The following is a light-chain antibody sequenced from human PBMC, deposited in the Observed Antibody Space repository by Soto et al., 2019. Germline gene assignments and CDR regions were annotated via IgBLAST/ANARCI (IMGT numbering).Light chain of an antibody. CDR1: TNDVGNYNY. V-gene: IGLV2-11*01. CDR3: CSYAGSYSYV. J-gene: IGLJ1*01. CDR2: DVT. Sequence: QSALTQPRSVSGSPGQSVTISCTGTTNDVGNYNYVSWYQQRPSKAPKLMIYDVTKRPSGVPDRFSGSKSGNTASLTISGLQAEDEADYYCCSYAGSYSYVFGTGTKV.